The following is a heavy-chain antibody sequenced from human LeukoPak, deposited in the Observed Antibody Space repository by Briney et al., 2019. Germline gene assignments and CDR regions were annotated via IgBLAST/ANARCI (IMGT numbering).Heavy chain of an antibody. V-gene: IGHV4-59*08. CDR3: ARHSSSWYPDY. Sequence: SETLSLTCAVHGGSFSGYYWSWIRQPPGKGLEWIGYIHYTGSTNYNPSLKSRVTISVDTSKNQFSLQLSSVTATDTAVYFCARHSSSWYPDYWGQGTLVTVSS. CDR2: IHYTGST. CDR1: GGSFSGYY. J-gene: IGHJ4*02. D-gene: IGHD6-13*01.